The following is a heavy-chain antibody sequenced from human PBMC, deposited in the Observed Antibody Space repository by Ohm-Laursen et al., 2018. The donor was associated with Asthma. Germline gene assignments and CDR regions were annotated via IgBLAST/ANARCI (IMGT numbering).Heavy chain of an antibody. CDR3: ARIGPEWELPGREYSLHH. Sequence: SLRLSCAASGFTFSNYNMIWVRQAPGKGLDWVSSITTGSSTIYYADSVRGRFTTSRDNARNSVYLQMNSLRAEDTALYYCARIGPEWELPGREYSLHHWGEGTLVTVSS. CDR1: GFTFSNYN. CDR2: ITTGSSTI. D-gene: IGHD1-26*01. V-gene: IGHV3-48*03. J-gene: IGHJ1*01.